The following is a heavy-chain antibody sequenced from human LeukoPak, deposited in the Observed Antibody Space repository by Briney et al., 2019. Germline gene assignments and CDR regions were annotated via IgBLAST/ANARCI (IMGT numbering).Heavy chain of an antibody. CDR2: TYYRSKWYN. J-gene: IGHJ4*02. CDR3: AREGPRITGTTLDY. Sequence: SQTLSLTCAISGDSVSSNSAAWNCIRQSPSRGLEWLGRTYYRSKWYNDYAVSVKSRITINPDTSKNQFSLQLNSVTPEDTAVYYCAREGPRITGTTLDYWGQGTLVTVSS. CDR1: GDSVSSNSAA. V-gene: IGHV6-1*01. D-gene: IGHD1-7*01.